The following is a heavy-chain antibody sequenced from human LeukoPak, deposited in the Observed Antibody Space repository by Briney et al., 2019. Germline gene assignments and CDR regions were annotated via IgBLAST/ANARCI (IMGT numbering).Heavy chain of an antibody. D-gene: IGHD6-19*01. J-gene: IGHJ3*02. CDR2: ISSSGSTI. CDR3: AREGSGWENHDAFDI. V-gene: IGHV3-48*04. CDR1: GFTFSNYA. Sequence: PGGSLRLSCAAYGFTFSNYAMNWVRQAPGKGLEWVSYISSSGSTIYYADSVKGRFTISRDNAKNSLYLQMNSLRAEDTAVYYCAREGSGWENHDAFDIWGQGTMVTVSS.